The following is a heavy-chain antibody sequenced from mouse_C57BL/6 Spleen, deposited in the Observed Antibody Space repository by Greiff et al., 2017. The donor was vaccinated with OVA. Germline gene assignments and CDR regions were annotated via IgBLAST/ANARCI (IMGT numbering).Heavy chain of an antibody. CDR2: IDPENGDT. CDR1: GFNIKDDY. V-gene: IGHV14-4*01. J-gene: IGHJ2*01. D-gene: IGHD2-3*01. CDR3: TRIYDGLYFDY. Sequence: VQLQQSGAELVRPGASVKLSCTASGFNIKDDYMHWVKQRPEQGLEWIGWIDPENGDTEYASKSQGKATITADTSSNTAYLQLSSLTSEDTAVYYCTRIYDGLYFDYWGQGTTLTVSS.